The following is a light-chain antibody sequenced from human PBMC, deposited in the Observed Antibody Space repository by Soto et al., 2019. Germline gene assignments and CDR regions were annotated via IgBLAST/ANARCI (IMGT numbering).Light chain of an antibody. Sequence: QSVLTQPTPLSGTPGQPITISCTGNHNDIGTYDYVSWYQQHPGRAPRLLIYGVTTRPSGISDRFSASKSGLTASLTISGLQPEEEADYYCSSFTSDRIYVFGPGSKVTVL. V-gene: IGLV2-14*03. J-gene: IGLJ1*01. CDR1: HNDIGTYDY. CDR3: SSFTSDRIYV. CDR2: GVT.